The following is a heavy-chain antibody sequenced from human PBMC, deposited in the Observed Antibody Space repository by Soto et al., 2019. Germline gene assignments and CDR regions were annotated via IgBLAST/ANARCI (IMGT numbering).Heavy chain of an antibody. CDR1: QSHIMNLW. D-gene: IGHD1-26*01. CDR3: AATWLSAWAV. J-gene: IGHJ6*02. Sequence: PGESLKISCTGAQSHIMNLWVGWVRQMPGKGLERMGITSLAASPTSFSQSFHGRITTSVDTTTSTAYLQWSRRAASETAIYYCAATWLSAWAVWGQGTPVTVPS. CDR2: TSLAASPT. V-gene: IGHV5-51*01.